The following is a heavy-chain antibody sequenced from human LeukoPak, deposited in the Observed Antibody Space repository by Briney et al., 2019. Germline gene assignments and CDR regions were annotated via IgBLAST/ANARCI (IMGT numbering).Heavy chain of an antibody. V-gene: IGHV1-3*01. CDR3: AGEMTTVTTLSYYFDY. Sequence: APVKVSCKASGYTFTSYAMHWVRQAPGQRLEWMGWINAGNGNTKYSQKFQGRVTITRDTSASTAYMELSSLRSEDTAVYYCAGEMTTVTTLSYYFDYWGQGTLVTVSS. J-gene: IGHJ4*02. D-gene: IGHD4-17*01. CDR2: INAGNGNT. CDR1: GYTFTSYA.